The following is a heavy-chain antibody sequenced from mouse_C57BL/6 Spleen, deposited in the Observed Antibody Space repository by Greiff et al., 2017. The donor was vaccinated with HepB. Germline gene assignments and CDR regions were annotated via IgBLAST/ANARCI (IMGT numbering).Heavy chain of an antibody. CDR1: GYTFTSYG. J-gene: IGHJ2*01. Sequence: QVQLQQSGAELARPGASVKLSCKASGYTFTSYGISWVKQRTGQGLEWIGEIYPRSGNTYYNEKFKGKATLTADKSSSTAYMELRSLTSEDSAVYFCARCPSITTVVATYYFDYWGQGTTLTVSS. CDR3: ARCPSITTVVATYYFDY. D-gene: IGHD1-1*01. CDR2: IYPRSGNT. V-gene: IGHV1-81*01.